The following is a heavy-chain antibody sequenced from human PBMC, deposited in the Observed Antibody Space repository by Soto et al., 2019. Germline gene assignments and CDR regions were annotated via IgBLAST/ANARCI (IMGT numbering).Heavy chain of an antibody. D-gene: IGHD3-22*01. CDR2: IIPVLGTE. V-gene: IGHV1-69*01. CDR3: ATGTAGDSSGYWVY. CDR1: GGTFSSYA. J-gene: IGHJ4*02. Sequence: QVQLVQSGAEVKKPGSSVKVSCSASGGTFSSYAINWVRQAPGQGLEWMGGIIPVLGTEDYSQKFQGRVTNTADESTSTAYMELSSLRSEDAAVYYCATGTAGDSSGYWVYWGQGTLVTVSS.